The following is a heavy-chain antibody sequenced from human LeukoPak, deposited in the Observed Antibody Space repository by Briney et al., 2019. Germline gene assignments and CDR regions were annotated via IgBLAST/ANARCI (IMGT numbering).Heavy chain of an antibody. CDR1: GFTFSAYA. Sequence: GGSPRLSCAASGFTFSAYALSWVRQGPGQGLEWVSAISANADTTYYADSVKGRFTISRDNSRNTLYLHMNSLRAEDTAVYYCANWQSGSRVFFDYWGQGTLVTVSS. J-gene: IGHJ4*02. V-gene: IGHV3-23*01. D-gene: IGHD1-26*01. CDR3: ANWQSGSRVFFDY. CDR2: ISANADTT.